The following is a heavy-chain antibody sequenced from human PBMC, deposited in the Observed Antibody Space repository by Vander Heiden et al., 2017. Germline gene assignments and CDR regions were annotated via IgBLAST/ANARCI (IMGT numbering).Heavy chain of an antibody. CDR1: GFTLSSYA. CDR2: ISGTGNTA. CDR3: AKDPYSYGYDIVTYFDC. D-gene: IGHD5-12*01. V-gene: IGHV3-23*01. Sequence: EGKLLESGGGLVQPGGSLRLLCVGSGFTLSSYAMSWVRQTPAKGLEWVAAISGTGNTANYADSVKGRFTISRDNSKNMLFLDMNSLRAEDTGVYFCAKDPYSYGYDIVTYFDCWGQGTQVTVSS. J-gene: IGHJ4*02.